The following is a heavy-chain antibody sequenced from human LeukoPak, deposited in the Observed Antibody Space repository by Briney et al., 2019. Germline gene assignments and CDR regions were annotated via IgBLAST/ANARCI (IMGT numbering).Heavy chain of an antibody. V-gene: IGHV3-23*01. Sequence: GGSLRLSCAASGFSFSTYDMSWVRQAPGKGLEWVSAISGRGTTSQYADFVKGRFTISRDNSKTTVYLQLNSLRVEDTAMYYCARDSPSYGDNGAPWGRGTLVTVAS. CDR3: ARDSPSYGDNGAP. D-gene: IGHD4-17*01. CDR1: GFSFSTYD. CDR2: ISGRGTTS. J-gene: IGHJ5*02.